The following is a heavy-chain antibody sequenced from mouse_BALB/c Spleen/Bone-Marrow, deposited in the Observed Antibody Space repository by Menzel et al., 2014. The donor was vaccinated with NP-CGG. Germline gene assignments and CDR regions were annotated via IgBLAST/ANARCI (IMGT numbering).Heavy chain of an antibody. CDR3: AKQDYYRYDYAMDY. D-gene: IGHD2-14*01. CDR2: IWGDGST. Sequence: VKLVESGTGLVAPSQSLSITCTVSGFSLTSYGVSWVRQSPGKGLEWLGVIWGDGSTNYHSALISRLSISKDNSKSQVFLKLSSLQTDDTATYYCAKQDYYRYDYAMDYWGQGTSVIVSS. CDR1: GFSLTSYG. V-gene: IGHV2-3*01. J-gene: IGHJ4*01.